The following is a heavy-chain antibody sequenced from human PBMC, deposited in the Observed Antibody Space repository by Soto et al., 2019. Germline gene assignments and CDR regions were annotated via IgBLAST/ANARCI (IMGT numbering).Heavy chain of an antibody. D-gene: IGHD3-10*01. CDR2: IYYSGST. Sequence: PSETLSLTCTVSGGSISSYYWSWIRQPPGKGLEWIGYIYYSGSTNYNPSLKSRVTISVDTSKNQFSLKLSSVTAADTAVYYCARDLDREAGWFGELYGMDVWGQGTTVTVSS. CDR3: ARDLDREAGWFGELYGMDV. CDR1: GGSISSYY. J-gene: IGHJ6*02. V-gene: IGHV4-59*01.